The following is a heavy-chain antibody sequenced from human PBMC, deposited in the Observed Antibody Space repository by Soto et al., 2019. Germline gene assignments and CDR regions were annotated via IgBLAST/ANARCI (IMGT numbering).Heavy chain of an antibody. V-gene: IGHV2-5*02. J-gene: IGHJ4*02. CDR1: GFSITGNGEG. CDR3: AHGYVQLLATFHYFDS. Sequence: SGPTLVNPTQTLTLTCTFSGFSITGNGEGVGWIRQPPGKALEWLALIYWADDKRYSPSLRNRLAITLDNSKDQVILTMTDMGPADTATYYCAHGYVQLLATFHYFDSWGQGTQVTVSS. D-gene: IGHD2-2*01. CDR2: IYWADDK.